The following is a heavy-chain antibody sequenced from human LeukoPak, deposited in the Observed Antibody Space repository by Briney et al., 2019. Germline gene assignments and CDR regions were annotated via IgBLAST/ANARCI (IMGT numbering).Heavy chain of an antibody. CDR2: ISYGGSNK. D-gene: IGHD1-1*01. V-gene: IGHV3-30*03. CDR1: GFTFSSYG. Sequence: PGGSLRLSCAASGFTFSSYGMHWVRQAPGKGLEWVAVISYGGSNKYYADSVKGRFTISRDNSKNTLYLQMNSLIAEDTVVYYCARPVPSRLGWFDPWGQGTLVTVSS. CDR3: ARPVPSRLGWFDP. J-gene: IGHJ5*02.